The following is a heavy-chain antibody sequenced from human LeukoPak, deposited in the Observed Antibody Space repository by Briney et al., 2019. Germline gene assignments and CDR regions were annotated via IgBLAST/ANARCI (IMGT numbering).Heavy chain of an antibody. CDR1: GFTFSSYA. D-gene: IGHD4-23*01. Sequence: PGGSLRLSCAASGFTFSSYAMSWVRQAPGKGLEWVSAISGSGGSTYYADSVKGRFTIPRDNSKNTLYLQMNSLRAEDTAVYYCAKFERWFSGRGYYFDYWGQGTLVTVSS. CDR3: AKFERWFSGRGYYFDY. J-gene: IGHJ4*02. CDR2: ISGSGGST. V-gene: IGHV3-23*01.